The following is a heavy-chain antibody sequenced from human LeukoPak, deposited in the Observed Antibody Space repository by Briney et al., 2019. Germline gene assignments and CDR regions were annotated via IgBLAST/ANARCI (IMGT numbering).Heavy chain of an antibody. Sequence: SVTVSCKASGATFSSYPISWLRQAPGQGLEWMGGISPVFGTPKYAQKFQGRVTITTDESTTTAYMELRSLRSDDTAVYYCARPRYSSSWYHPFDYWGQGTLVTVSS. CDR1: GATFSSYP. CDR2: ISPVFGTP. CDR3: ARPRYSSSWYHPFDY. D-gene: IGHD6-13*01. V-gene: IGHV1-69*05. J-gene: IGHJ4*02.